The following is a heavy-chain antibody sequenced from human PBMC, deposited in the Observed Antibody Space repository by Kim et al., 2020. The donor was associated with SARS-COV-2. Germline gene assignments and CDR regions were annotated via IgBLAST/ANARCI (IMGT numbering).Heavy chain of an antibody. CDR1: GGSISSSNW. Sequence: SETLSLTCAVSGGSISSSNWWSWVRQPPGKGLEWIGEIYHSGSTNYNPSLKSRVTISVDKSKNQFSLKLSSVTAADTAVYYCARRGAWGVLRFLEWFPAFDIWGQGTMVTVSS. CDR3: ARRGAWGVLRFLEWFPAFDI. D-gene: IGHD3-3*01. CDR2: IYHSGST. V-gene: IGHV4-4*02. J-gene: IGHJ3*02.